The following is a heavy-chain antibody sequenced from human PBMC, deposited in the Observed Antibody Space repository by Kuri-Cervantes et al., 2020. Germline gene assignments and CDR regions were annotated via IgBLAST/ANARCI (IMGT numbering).Heavy chain of an antibody. CDR1: GFTFSNCA. V-gene: IGHV3-23*01. CDR2: ISGSGGST. CDR3: ARDAYYYDSSGYL. D-gene: IGHD3-22*01. J-gene: IGHJ4*02. Sequence: GESLKISCAASGFTFSNCAMTWVRQAPGKGLEWVSTISGSGGSTYYAGSVKGRFTISRDNSKNSLYLQMNSLRAEDTAVYYCARDAYYYDSSGYLWGQGTLVTVSS.